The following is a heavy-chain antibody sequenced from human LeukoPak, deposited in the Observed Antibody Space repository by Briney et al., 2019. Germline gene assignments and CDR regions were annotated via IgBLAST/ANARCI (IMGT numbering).Heavy chain of an antibody. CDR2: ISGSDGAT. CDR3: TRALYNTGWYPDYFDS. Sequence: GGSLRLSCTASGFTFSSYAMTWVRQAPGKGLEWVSSISGSDGATYYADSMKGRFTISRDNSKNTLYLQMNSLRAEDTAIYYCTRALYNTGWYPDYFDSWGQGTLVTVSS. V-gene: IGHV3-23*01. CDR1: GFTFSSYA. J-gene: IGHJ4*02. D-gene: IGHD6-19*01.